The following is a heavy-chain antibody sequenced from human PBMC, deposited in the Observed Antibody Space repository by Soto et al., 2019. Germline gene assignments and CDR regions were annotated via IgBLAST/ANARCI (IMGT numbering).Heavy chain of an antibody. CDR3: AKDGAWELLPAYGMDV. CDR1: GFSFSSFG. Sequence: QVQLVESGGGFVQPGRSQRLSCAASGFSFSSFGMHWVRQAPGKGLEWVAGLSFDGITKHYADSVKGRFTISRDNSKNTMYLQMNSLRPEDTSIYYCAKDGAWELLPAYGMDVWGPGTTVTVSS. J-gene: IGHJ6*01. V-gene: IGHV3-30*18. CDR2: LSFDGITK. D-gene: IGHD1-26*01.